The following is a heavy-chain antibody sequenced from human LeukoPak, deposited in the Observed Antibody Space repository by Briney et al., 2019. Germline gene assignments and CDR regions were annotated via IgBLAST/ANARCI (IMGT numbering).Heavy chain of an antibody. CDR1: GGSISSSSYY. D-gene: IGHD4-23*01. CDR2: IYYSGST. V-gene: IGHV4-39*07. CDR3: ARDEVAYGGVHAFDI. J-gene: IGHJ3*02. Sequence: SETLSLTCTVSGGSISSSSYYWGWIRQPPGKGLEWIGSIYYSGSTYYNPSLKSRVTISVDKSKNQFSLKLSSVTAADTAVYYCARDEVAYGGVHAFDIWGQGTMVTVSS.